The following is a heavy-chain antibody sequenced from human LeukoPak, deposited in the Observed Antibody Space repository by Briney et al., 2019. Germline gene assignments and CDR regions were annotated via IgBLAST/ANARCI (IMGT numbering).Heavy chain of an antibody. CDR1: GFTFSSYA. CDR2: ISYDGSNK. D-gene: IGHD6-19*01. CDR3: ARLGDSYSSGWPPRYYYYMDV. V-gene: IGHV3-30-3*01. Sequence: GRSLRLSCAASGFTFSSYAMHWVRQAPGKGLEWVAVISYDGSNKYYADSVKGRFTISRDNAKNSLYLQMNSLRAEDTAVYYCARLGDSYSSGWPPRYYYYMDVWGKGTTVTVSS. J-gene: IGHJ6*03.